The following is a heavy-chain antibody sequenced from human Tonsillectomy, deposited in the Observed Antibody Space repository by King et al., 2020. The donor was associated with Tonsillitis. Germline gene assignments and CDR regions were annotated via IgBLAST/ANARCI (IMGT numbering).Heavy chain of an antibody. CDR1: GGSISSYY. V-gene: IGHV4-59*01. J-gene: IGHJ2*01. CDR3: ARVLDTAPGYWYFDL. CDR2: IYYSGST. D-gene: IGHD5-18*01. Sequence: VQLQESGPGLVKPSETLSLTCTVSGGSISSYYWSWIRQPPGKGLEWIAYIYYSGSTNYNPSLKSRVTISVDTSKNQFSLKLSSVTAADTAVYYCARVLDTAPGYWYFDLWGRGTLVTVSS.